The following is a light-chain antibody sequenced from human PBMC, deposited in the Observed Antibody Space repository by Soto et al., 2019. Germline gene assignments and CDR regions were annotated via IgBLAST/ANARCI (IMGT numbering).Light chain of an antibody. CDR2: DNS. V-gene: IGLV1-51*01. CDR3: GTWDSRLGAVV. J-gene: IGLJ3*02. CDR1: SSNIGYNF. Sequence: QSVLPQPPSVSAAPGQKVTISCSGSSSNIGYNFVSWYQQLPGTAPKLLIYDNSKRPSGIHDRFSGSKSGTSATLGSTVLQTGDEPDYYCGTWDSRLGAVVFGGGTKHTV.